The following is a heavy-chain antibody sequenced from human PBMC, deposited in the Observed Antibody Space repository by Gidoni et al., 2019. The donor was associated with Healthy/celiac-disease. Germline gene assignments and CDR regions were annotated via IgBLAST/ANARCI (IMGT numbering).Heavy chain of an antibody. CDR2: IYYRGST. V-gene: IGHV4-39*01. D-gene: IGHD3-3*01. CDR1: GGSISSSSYY. CDR3: ARGYDFWSGYPPTGKAHGMDV. J-gene: IGHJ6*02. Sequence: QLQLQESGPGLVKPSETLSLTCTVSGGSISSSSYYWGWIRQPPGKGLEWIGSIYYRGSTYYNPSLKSRVTISVDTSKNQFSLKLSSVTAADTAVYYCARGYDFWSGYPPTGKAHGMDVWGQGTTVTVSS.